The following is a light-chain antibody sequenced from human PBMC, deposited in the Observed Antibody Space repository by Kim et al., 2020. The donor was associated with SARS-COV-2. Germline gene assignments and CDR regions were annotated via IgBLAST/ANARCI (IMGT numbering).Light chain of an antibody. CDR3: QQLNAFPLT. CDR2: STS. V-gene: IGKV1-12*01. CDR1: ESIGSW. J-gene: IGKJ4*01. Sequence: ASVGDRVTITCRASESIGSWLAWYQQKPGEAPSLLIYSTSDLHSGVPSRFSGSGYGTDFTLTVSSLQPEDSAVYYCQQLNAFPLTFGGGTKVDIK.